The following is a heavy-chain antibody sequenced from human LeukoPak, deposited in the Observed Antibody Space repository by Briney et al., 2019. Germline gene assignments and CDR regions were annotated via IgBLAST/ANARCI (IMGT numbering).Heavy chain of an antibody. CDR3: ARDVSVSGMDV. D-gene: IGHD5/OR15-5a*01. CDR2: ISYDGSNK. J-gene: IGHJ6*02. Sequence: GRSLRLSCAASGFTFSSYGMHWVRQAPGKGLEWVAVISYDGSNKYYADSVKGRFTISRDNPKKSVYLQMNSLRAEDTAIYYCARDVSVSGMDVWGQGTTVIVSS. CDR1: GFTFSSYG. V-gene: IGHV3-30*03.